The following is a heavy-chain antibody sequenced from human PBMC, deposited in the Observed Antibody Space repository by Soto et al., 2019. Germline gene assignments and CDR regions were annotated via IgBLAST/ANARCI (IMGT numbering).Heavy chain of an antibody. CDR1: GFTFSSYG. CDR2: IWYDGSNK. V-gene: IGHV3-33*01. CDR3: ATAKSTYASAYYVY. D-gene: IGHD1-26*01. Sequence: PGGSLRLSCAASGFTFSSYGMHWVRQAPGKGLEWVAAIWYDGSNKYYADSVKGRFTISRDNSKNTLYLQMNSLRAEDTAIYFCATAKSTYASAYYVYWGRGTEVTVSS. J-gene: IGHJ4*02.